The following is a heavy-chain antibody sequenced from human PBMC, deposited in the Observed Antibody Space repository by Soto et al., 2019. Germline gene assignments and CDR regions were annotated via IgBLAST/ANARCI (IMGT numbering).Heavy chain of an antibody. CDR2: IYHSGST. CDR3: ARGVVLVPAAIGTYGMDV. Sequence: QVQLQESGPGLVKPSGTLSLTCAVSGGSISSSNWWSWVRQPPGKGLEWIGEIYHSGSTNYNPSLKSRVTISVDKSKNQFSLKLSSVPAADTAVYYCARGVVLVPAAIGTYGMDVWGQGTTVTVSS. D-gene: IGHD2-2*01. V-gene: IGHV4-4*02. CDR1: GGSISSSNW. J-gene: IGHJ6*02.